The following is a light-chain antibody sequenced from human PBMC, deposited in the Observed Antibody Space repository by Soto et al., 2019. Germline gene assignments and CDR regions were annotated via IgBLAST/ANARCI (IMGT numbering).Light chain of an antibody. J-gene: IGKJ2*01. V-gene: IGKV1-9*01. CDR1: QGINIF. CDR3: QQYNTYST. Sequence: DIQLTQSPSFLSASVGDRVTITCRASQGINIFLAWFQQKPGKAPNLLISAASTLQSGVPSRFSGSGSETEFTLTITSLQPEDSATYYCQQYNTYSTFGQGTKLEIK. CDR2: AAS.